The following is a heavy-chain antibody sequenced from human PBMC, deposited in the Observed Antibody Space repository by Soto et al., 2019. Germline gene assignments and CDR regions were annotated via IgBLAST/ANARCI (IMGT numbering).Heavy chain of an antibody. CDR1: GGTFSRHA. Sequence: QVQLVQSGTEVKKPGSSVKVSCKASGGTFSRHAVNWVRQAPGQGLEWMGAILPIVDATNDAQKFQDRVTITADESTGTVYMELRSLRSEDTAVYFCAGATPDGDGDHDAFDIWGQGTLVIVSS. D-gene: IGHD4-17*01. CDR3: AGATPDGDGDHDAFDI. J-gene: IGHJ3*02. V-gene: IGHV1-69*12. CDR2: ILPIVDAT.